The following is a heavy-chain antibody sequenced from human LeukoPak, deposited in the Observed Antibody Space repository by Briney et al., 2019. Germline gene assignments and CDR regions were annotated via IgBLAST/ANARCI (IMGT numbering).Heavy chain of an antibody. D-gene: IGHD2-2*01. J-gene: IGHJ6*03. Sequence: TGGSLRLSCAASGFIFKKYWMNWVRQVPGKGLECLANIKEDGSETYYADSVKGRFTISRDNPKNLLYLEMNSLRAEDTAVYYCARGQEYCSSSSCSLNYMDVWGTGTTVTVSS. CDR1: GFIFKKYW. CDR3: ARGQEYCSSSSCSLNYMDV. CDR2: IKEDGSET. V-gene: IGHV3-7*01.